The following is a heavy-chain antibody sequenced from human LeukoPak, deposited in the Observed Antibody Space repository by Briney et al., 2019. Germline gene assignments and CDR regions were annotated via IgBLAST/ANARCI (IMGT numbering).Heavy chain of an antibody. CDR3: ARAPAGGIVAYYLDL. CDR1: GFTFSSYW. Sequence: GGSLRLSCAASGFTFSSYWMSWVRQAPGKGLEWVANIKQDGSEEYYVDSVKGRFTISRDNAKNSLYLQINSLRAEDMALYYCARAPAGGIVAYYLDLWGQGTLVTVSS. J-gene: IGHJ4*02. V-gene: IGHV3-7*03. CDR2: IKQDGSEE. D-gene: IGHD5-12*01.